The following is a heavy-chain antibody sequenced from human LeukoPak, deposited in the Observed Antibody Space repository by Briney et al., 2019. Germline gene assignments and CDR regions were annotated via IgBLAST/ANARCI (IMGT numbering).Heavy chain of an antibody. D-gene: IGHD3-10*01. V-gene: IGHV3-30*18. CDR2: ISYDGTKK. Sequence: HPGRSLGLSCAVSGFTFSNYGIHWVRQAPGKGLEWVALISYDGTKKYYADSVKGRFTISRDNFKNTLYLQMNSLRAEDTAIYYCAKGMVRGGYYMDVWGKGTTVTVSS. J-gene: IGHJ6*03. CDR1: GFTFSNYG. CDR3: AKGMVRGGYYMDV.